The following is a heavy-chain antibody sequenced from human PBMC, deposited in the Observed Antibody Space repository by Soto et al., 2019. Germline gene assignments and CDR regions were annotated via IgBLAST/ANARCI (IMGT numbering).Heavy chain of an antibody. Sequence: GGSLRLSCAASGFTFSSYWMSWVRQAPGKGLEWVANIKQDGSEKYYVDSVKGRFAISRDNAKNSLYLQMNSLRAEDTAVYYCARDQQWELLVYDYWGQGTLVTVSS. D-gene: IGHD1-26*01. CDR2: IKQDGSEK. J-gene: IGHJ4*02. CDR1: GFTFSSYW. V-gene: IGHV3-7*01. CDR3: ARDQQWELLVYDY.